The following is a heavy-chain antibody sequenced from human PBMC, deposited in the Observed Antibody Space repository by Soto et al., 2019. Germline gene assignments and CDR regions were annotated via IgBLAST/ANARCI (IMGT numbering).Heavy chain of an antibody. D-gene: IGHD2-2*01. V-gene: IGHV3-7*03. CDR3: AREDIVVVPAGPGGWFDP. CDR1: GFTFSSYW. J-gene: IGHJ5*02. CDR2: IKQDGSEK. Sequence: PGGSLRLSCAVSGFTFSSYWMSWVRQAPGKGLEWVANIKQDGSEKYYVDSVKGRFTISRDNAKNSLYLQMNSLRAEDTAVYYCAREDIVVVPAGPGGWFDPWGQGTLVTVSS.